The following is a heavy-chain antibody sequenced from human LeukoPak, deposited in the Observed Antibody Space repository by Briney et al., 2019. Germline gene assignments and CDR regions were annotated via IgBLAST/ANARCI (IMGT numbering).Heavy chain of an antibody. CDR2: INADGSIT. V-gene: IGHV3-74*01. CDR1: GFPLSAYW. J-gene: IGHJ6*02. CDR3: ASDSPCYGMDV. Sequence: GGSLRLSCAASGFPLSAYWMHWVRQVPGKGLLWVSRINADGSITVYADSVKGPFTISRDNARNTLYLQMNSLRAEDTAVYHCASDSPCYGMDVWGQGTTVTVSS.